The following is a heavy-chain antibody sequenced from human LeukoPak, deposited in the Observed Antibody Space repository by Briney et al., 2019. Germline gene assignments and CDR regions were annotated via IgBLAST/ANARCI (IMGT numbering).Heavy chain of an antibody. CDR1: GLAFSAYK. CDR3: VVGGSPGY. V-gene: IGHV3-74*01. J-gene: IGHJ4*02. D-gene: IGHD2-15*01. CDR2: ISTDGYTT. Sequence: GGSLRLSRAAPGLAFSAYKMHWVRQAPRKGLVWVSRISTDGYTTDYADFVQGRFTASRDNTKNTWSLEMNSLRAEDTAVYYCVVGGSPGYWGQGTLVTVSS.